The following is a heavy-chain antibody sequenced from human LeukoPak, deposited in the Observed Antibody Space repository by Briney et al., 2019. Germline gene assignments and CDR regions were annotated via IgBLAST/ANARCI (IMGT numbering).Heavy chain of an antibody. Sequence: GGSLRLSCTPSGFTFSSDGMHWVRQAPGKGLEWVAVIWYDGSKKYYADSVEGRFTIARDNSRNTLNLQMNSLRAEDTAVYYCARWKGDPGRFFDYWGQGTPVTVTS. CDR3: ARWKGDPGRFFDY. V-gene: IGHV3-33*01. J-gene: IGHJ4*02. D-gene: IGHD1-1*01. CDR2: IWYDGSKK. CDR1: GFTFSSDG.